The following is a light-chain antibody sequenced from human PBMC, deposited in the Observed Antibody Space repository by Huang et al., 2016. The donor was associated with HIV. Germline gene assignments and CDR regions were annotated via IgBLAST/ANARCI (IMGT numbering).Light chain of an antibody. CDR3: QQSSKAIT. J-gene: IGKJ5*01. CDR1: QSVSGD. Sequence: EIVLTQFPATLSLSPGERATLSCRASQSVSGDLAWYQHKRGQAPRLVIHDASNRATGTPARCSGSGSEKDFTRTISSLEPEDFARYNCQQSSKAITFGQGTRLEIK. V-gene: IGKV3-11*01. CDR2: DAS.